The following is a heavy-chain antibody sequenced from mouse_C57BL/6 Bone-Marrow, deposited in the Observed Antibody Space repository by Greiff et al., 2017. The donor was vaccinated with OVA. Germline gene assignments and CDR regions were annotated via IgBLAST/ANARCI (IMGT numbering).Heavy chain of an antibody. V-gene: IGHV1-4*01. CDR1: GYTFTSYT. CDR2: IDTTNDYT. Sequence: QVQLQQSGAELARPGASVKMSCKASGYTFTSYTIHWVKQRPGQGLEWIGYIDTTNDYTNYNQKFKGKATLTADKSSSTAYMQLSSLTSEDSAVYYCTRGYYFDYWGQGTPLTVSS. J-gene: IGHJ2*01. CDR3: TRGYYFDY.